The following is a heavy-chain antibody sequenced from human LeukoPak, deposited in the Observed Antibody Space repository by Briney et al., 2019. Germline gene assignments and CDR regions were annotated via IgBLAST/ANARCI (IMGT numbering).Heavy chain of an antibody. V-gene: IGHV3-20*04. D-gene: IGHD6-13*01. CDR2: INWNGSST. CDR1: GFTFDGYG. Sequence: PGGSLRLSCAASGFTFDGYGMNWVRQAPGQGMERVSVINWNGSSTGYADSVKGRFTISRDNAKNSLYLQMNSLRAEDTALYYCARDRYSSSWLNWFDPWGQGTLVTVSS. CDR3: ARDRYSSSWLNWFDP. J-gene: IGHJ5*02.